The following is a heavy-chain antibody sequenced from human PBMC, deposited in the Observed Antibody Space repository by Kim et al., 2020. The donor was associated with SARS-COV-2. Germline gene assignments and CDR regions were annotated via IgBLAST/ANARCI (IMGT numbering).Heavy chain of an antibody. V-gene: IGHV3-33*01. D-gene: IGHD6-19*01. J-gene: IGHJ4*02. CDR3: AREKEQLLTFVFDY. Sequence: ADAVKGRFTISRDNSKNTLYLQMNSLRAEDTAVYYCAREKEQLLTFVFDYWGQGTLVTVSS.